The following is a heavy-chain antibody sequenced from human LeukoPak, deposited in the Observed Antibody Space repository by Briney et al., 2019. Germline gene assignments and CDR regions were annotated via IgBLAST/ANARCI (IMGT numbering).Heavy chain of an antibody. Sequence: GGSLRLSCAASGFTFSDYYMTWLRQAPGKGPEWVSYGSSTGNIIFYADSVKGRFSISRDNAKDSLYLQMNSLRAEDTAVYYCARDPLIGSTYTTAWGYWGQGTLVTVSS. CDR1: GFTFSDYY. D-gene: IGHD3-16*01. CDR3: ARDPLIGSTYTTAWGY. CDR2: GSSTGNII. V-gene: IGHV3-11*04. J-gene: IGHJ4*02.